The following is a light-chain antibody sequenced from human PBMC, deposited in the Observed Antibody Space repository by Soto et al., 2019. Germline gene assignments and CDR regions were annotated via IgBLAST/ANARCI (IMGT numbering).Light chain of an antibody. Sequence: DIHMTRSPSTLPASVGHIFTITCRASQSISNWLAWYQQKPAKAPKLLIYHASTLESGVPSTFSGRGSGTEFTLTISSLQPDHFATYYCQQYHSYSFGPGTKV. J-gene: IGKJ1*01. CDR2: HAS. CDR3: QQYHSYS. V-gene: IGKV1-5*01. CDR1: QSISNW.